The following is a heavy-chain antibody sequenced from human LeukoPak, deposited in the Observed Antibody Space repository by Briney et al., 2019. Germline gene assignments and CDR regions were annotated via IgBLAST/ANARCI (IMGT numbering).Heavy chain of an antibody. CDR3: ARVHSDGPPGAMDV. J-gene: IGHJ6*02. CDR2: IIPIFGTA. Sequence: ASVKVSCKASGGTFSSYAISWVRQAPGQGLEWMGGIIPIFGTANYAQKFQGRVTITADESTSTAYMELSSLRSEDTAVYYCARVHSDGPPGAMDVWGQGTTVTVSS. CDR1: GGTFSSYA. D-gene: IGHD2-21*01. V-gene: IGHV1-69*13.